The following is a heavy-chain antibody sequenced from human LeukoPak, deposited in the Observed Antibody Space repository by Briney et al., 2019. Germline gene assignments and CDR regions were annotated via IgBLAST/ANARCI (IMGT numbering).Heavy chain of an antibody. CDR2: IYSGGST. J-gene: IGHJ4*02. D-gene: IGHD6-19*01. Sequence: GGSLRLSCAASGFTVSSNYMSWVRQAPGKGLEWVSVIYSGGSTYYADSVKGRFTISRDNSKNTLYLQMNSLRAEDTAVYYCASPGYSSGWYYFDYWGQGTLVTVSS. V-gene: IGHV3-53*01. CDR3: ASPGYSSGWYYFDY. CDR1: GFTVSSNY.